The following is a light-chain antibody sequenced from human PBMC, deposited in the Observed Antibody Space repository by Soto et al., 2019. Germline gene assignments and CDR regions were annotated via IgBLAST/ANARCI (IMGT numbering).Light chain of an antibody. V-gene: IGLV2-14*01. CDR2: DVS. CDR1: SSDIGSYNY. Sequence: QSALTQAASVSGSPGQSITISCTGTSSDIGSYNYVSWYQQHPGKAPKLIIYDVSSRPSGVSDRFAGSKSGSTASLTISGLQGEDGADYYCSSYTSSSTWVFGGGTKLTVL. J-gene: IGLJ3*02. CDR3: SSYTSSSTWV.